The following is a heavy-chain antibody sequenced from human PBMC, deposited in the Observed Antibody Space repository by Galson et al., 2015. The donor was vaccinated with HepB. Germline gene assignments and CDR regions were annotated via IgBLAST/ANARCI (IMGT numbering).Heavy chain of an antibody. D-gene: IGHD3-10*01. Sequence: SVKVSCKASGGTFSSYTISWVRQAPGQGLEWMGRIIPILGIANYAQKFQGRVTITADKSTSTAYMELSSLRSEDTAVYYCARGDRVVMSQFDPWGQGTLVTVSS. J-gene: IGHJ5*02. CDR2: IIPILGIA. CDR1: GGTFSSYT. V-gene: IGHV1-69*02. CDR3: ARGDRVVMSQFDP.